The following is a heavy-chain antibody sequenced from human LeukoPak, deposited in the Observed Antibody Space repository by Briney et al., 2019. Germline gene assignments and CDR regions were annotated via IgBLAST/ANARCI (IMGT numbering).Heavy chain of an antibody. CDR2: IYPGDSDT. D-gene: IGHD3-3*01. J-gene: IGHJ5*02. V-gene: IGHV5-51*01. Sequence: GESLKISCKGSGYSFTSYWIGWVRQMPGKGLEWMGIIYPGDSDTRYSPSFQGQVTISADKSIGTAYLQWSSLKASDTAMYYCARHRNYDFWSGYPPPGWFDPWGQGTLVTVSS. CDR3: ARHRNYDFWSGYPPPGWFDP. CDR1: GYSFTSYW.